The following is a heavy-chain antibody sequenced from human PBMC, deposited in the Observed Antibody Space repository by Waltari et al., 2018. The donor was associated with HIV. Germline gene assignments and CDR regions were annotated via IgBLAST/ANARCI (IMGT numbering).Heavy chain of an antibody. J-gene: IGHJ3*02. V-gene: IGHV3-33*01. CDR1: GFTFSQYG. CDR2: IWSDGSNK. Sequence: QEQLVESGGGVAQPGTSLRLSCKVSGFTFSQYGMHWVRQAPGKGLEWLAVIWSDGSNKYYTDSVKGRCTISRDNSQNSLYLQLSSLRFEDTAVYYCARGKARDSDWFDAIDIWGRGTMVNISS. D-gene: IGHD3-9*01. CDR3: ARGKARDSDWFDAIDI.